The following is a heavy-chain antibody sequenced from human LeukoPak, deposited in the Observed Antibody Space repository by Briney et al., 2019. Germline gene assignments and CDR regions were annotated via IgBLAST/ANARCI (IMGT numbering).Heavy chain of an antibody. CDR3: ARRGVIISYFDY. D-gene: IGHD3-10*01. CDR1: GFTFSSYE. Sequence: GGSLRLSCAASGFTFSSYEMNWVRQAPGKGLEWVSYISSSGSTIYYADSVKGRFTISRDNAKNSLYLQMNSLRAEDTAAYYCARRGVIISYFDYWGQGTLVTVSS. V-gene: IGHV3-48*03. CDR2: ISSSGSTI. J-gene: IGHJ4*02.